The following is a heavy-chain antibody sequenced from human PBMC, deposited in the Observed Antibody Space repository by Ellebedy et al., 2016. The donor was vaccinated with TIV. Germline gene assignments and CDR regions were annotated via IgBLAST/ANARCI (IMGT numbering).Heavy chain of an antibody. Sequence: PGGSLRLSCAVSGFKFDGYCMNWVRQAPGKGLEWVSSISTSSTNLYYSDSVRGRFTIASDDASNSMYLQMNSLRVEDTAVYYCARFARGAPFADFYYFMDGWGRGTTVTVSS. CDR2: ISTSSTNL. J-gene: IGHJ6*03. V-gene: IGHV3-21*01. CDR1: GFKFDGYC. D-gene: IGHD3-10*01. CDR3: ARFARGAPFADFYYFMDG.